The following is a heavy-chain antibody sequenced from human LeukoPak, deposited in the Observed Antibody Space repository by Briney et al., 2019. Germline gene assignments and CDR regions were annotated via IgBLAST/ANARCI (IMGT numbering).Heavy chain of an antibody. CDR1: VGSFSGYY. CDR2: INHSGST. CDR3: ARLHQGAFDI. Sequence: SETLSLTCAVYVGSFSGYYWSWIRQPPGKGLEWIGEINHSGSTNYNPSLKSRVTISVDTSKNKFSLKLSSVTAADTAVYYCARLHQGAFDIWGQGTMVTVSS. J-gene: IGHJ3*02. V-gene: IGHV4-34*01.